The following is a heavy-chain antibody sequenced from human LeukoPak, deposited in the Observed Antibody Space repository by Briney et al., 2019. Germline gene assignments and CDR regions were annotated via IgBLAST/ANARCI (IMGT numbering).Heavy chain of an antibody. CDR1: GGSIGGYY. CDR3: AREGTSSHRLDV. J-gene: IGHJ6*02. Sequence: SETPSLTCTVSGGSIGGYYWSWIRRPPGKGLEWIGYIYYSGSTKYNPSLKSRVTISVDTSRTQFSLKVSSVTAADTAVYYCAREGTSSHRLDVWGQGTTVTVSS. D-gene: IGHD2-2*01. V-gene: IGHV4-59*01. CDR2: IYYSGST.